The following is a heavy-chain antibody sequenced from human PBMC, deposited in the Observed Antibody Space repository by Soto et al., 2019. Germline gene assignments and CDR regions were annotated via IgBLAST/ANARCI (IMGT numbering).Heavy chain of an antibody. CDR2: IWYDGSNK. J-gene: IGHJ6*02. V-gene: IGHV3-33*08. Sequence: GGSLRLSCAASGFTFSSYGMHWVRQAPGKGLEWVAVIWYDGSNKYYADSVKGRFTISRDNSKNTLYLQMNSLRAEDTAVYYCARDAGYSSGWRNYYYYGMDVWGQGTTVTVSS. D-gene: IGHD6-19*01. CDR1: GFTFSSYG. CDR3: ARDAGYSSGWRNYYYYGMDV.